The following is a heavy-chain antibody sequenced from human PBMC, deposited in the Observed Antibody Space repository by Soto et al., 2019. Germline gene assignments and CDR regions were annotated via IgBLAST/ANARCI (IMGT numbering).Heavy chain of an antibody. V-gene: IGHV1-18*04. D-gene: IGHD4-4*01. J-gene: IGHJ5*02. Sequence: QVQLVQSGAEVKMPGASVKVSCQASGYTFTDYGISWVRQAPGQGLEWMGWISAYDGDTNYAQKVQDRVTMTTDTSASIAYMELRSLTSDDTAMYYCARDSLGTETSARLDPWGQGTLVTVSS. CDR1: GYTFTDYG. CDR3: ARDSLGTETSARLDP. CDR2: ISAYDGDT.